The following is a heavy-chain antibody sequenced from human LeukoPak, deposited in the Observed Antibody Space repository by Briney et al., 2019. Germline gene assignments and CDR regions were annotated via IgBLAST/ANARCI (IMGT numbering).Heavy chain of an antibody. CDR1: GFTFSGYE. CDR3: ARVLPGSSVSD. Sequence: PGGSLRLSCAASGFTFSGYEMNWVRQAPGKGLEWVSYISSSGNSRYYADSVKGRFTISRGNAKNSLYLQMNSLRAEDTAVYYCARVLPGSSVSDWGQGTVVTVSS. V-gene: IGHV3-48*03. CDR2: ISSSGNSR. D-gene: IGHD1-26*01. J-gene: IGHJ4*02.